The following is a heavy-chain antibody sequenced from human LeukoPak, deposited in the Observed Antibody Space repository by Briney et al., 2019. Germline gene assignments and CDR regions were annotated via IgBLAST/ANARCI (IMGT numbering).Heavy chain of an antibody. CDR2: ISGSGGST. CDR1: GFTFSSYA. D-gene: IGHD1-26*01. J-gene: IGHJ4*02. CDR3: AKVKWELLTSDY. V-gene: IGHV3-23*01. Sequence: GGSLRLSCAASGFTFSSYAMSWVRQAPGKGLEWVSTISGSGGSTYYADSVKGRFTISRDNSKDTLYLQMNSLRAEDTAVYYCAKVKWELLTSDYWGQGTLVTVSS.